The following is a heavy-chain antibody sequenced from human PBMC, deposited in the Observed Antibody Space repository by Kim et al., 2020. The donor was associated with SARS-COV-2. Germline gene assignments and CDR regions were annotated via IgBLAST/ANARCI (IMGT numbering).Heavy chain of an antibody. D-gene: IGHD3-22*01. CDR2: INHSGRT. Sequence: SETLSLTCAVYGGSFSDYYWSWIRQAPGKGLEWIGEINHSGRTNYNTSLKSLVTISVDTSKNQFSLKLISVTAADTAIYYCARGVRTFSMIVVVLTAQTFYFDYWGQGSLVTVSS. CDR3: ARGVRTFSMIVVVLTAQTFYFDY. V-gene: IGHV4-34*01. J-gene: IGHJ4*02. CDR1: GGSFSDYY.